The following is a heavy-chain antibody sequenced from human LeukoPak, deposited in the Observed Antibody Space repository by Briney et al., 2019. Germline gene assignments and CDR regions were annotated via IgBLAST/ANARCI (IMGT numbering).Heavy chain of an antibody. CDR2: ISNDGSRK. V-gene: IGHV3-30*18. D-gene: IGHD5-18*01. CDR3: ANNRGYIYGSLGDF. Sequence: GGSLRLSCAPSGFTFSRHGMHWVRQAPGKGLEWVAIISNDGSRKYYAHSVEGRFTISRDNSKNTLYLQVNSLRAEDTAVYYCANNRGYIYGSLGDFWGQGTLVTVSS. CDR1: GFTFSRHG. J-gene: IGHJ4*02.